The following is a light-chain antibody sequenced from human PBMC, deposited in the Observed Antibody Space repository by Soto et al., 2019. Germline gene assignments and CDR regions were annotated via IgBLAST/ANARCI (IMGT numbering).Light chain of an antibody. CDR1: QSISTY. CDR3: QQRSQWPPMT. Sequence: EIVMTQSPATPSVSPGERATLSCRASQSISTYLAWYQVKPGQAPRLLIYDASTRATGVPARFSGSGSGTDFSLTISSLEPEDVAVYYCQQRSQWPPMTFGQGTQLEIK. J-gene: IGKJ5*01. CDR2: DAS. V-gene: IGKV3-11*01.